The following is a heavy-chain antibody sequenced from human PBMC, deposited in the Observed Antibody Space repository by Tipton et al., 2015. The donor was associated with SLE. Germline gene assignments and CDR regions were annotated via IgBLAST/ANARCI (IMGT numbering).Heavy chain of an antibody. D-gene: IGHD2-15*01. CDR2: INHSGST. Sequence: TLSLTCAVYGGSFSGYYWSWIRQPPGKGLEWIGEINHSGSTNYNPSLKSRVTISVDTSKNQFSLKLSSVTAADTAVYYCARGEFVVVVAATYYYYGMDGWGQGTTVTVSS. V-gene: IGHV4-34*01. CDR3: ARGEFVVVVAATYYYYGMDG. J-gene: IGHJ6*02. CDR1: GGSFSGYY.